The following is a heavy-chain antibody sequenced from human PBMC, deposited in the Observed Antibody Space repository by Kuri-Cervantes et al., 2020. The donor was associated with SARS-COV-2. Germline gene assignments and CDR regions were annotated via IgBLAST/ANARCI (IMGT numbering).Heavy chain of an antibody. J-gene: IGHJ6*03. CDR1: GGSFSGYY. Sequence: SQTLSLTCAVYGGSFSGYYWSWIRQPPGKGLEWIGEINHSGSTNYNPSLKSRVTISVDTPKNQFSLKLSSVTAADTAVYYCARDQGGYYMDVWGKGTMVTVSS. CDR2: INHSGST. CDR3: ARDQGGYYMDV. D-gene: IGHD3-16*01. V-gene: IGHV4-34*01.